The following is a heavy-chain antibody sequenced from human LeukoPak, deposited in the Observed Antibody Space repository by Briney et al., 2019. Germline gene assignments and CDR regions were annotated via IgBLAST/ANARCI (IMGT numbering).Heavy chain of an antibody. D-gene: IGHD3-10*01. CDR1: GSSFTSYW. Sequence: GASLKISCKGSGSSFTSYWIGWVRQMPGKGLEWMGIIYPGDSDTRYSPSFQGQVTISADKSISTAYLQWSSLKASDTAMYYCARASGGSGSYYFSLSNWFDPWGQGTLVTVSS. J-gene: IGHJ5*02. V-gene: IGHV5-51*01. CDR3: ARASGGSGSYYFSLSNWFDP. CDR2: IYPGDSDT.